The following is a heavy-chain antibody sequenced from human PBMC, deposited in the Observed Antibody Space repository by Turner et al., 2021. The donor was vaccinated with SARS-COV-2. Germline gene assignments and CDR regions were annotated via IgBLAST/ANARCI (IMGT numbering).Heavy chain of an antibody. V-gene: IGHV3-30*18. J-gene: IGHJ6*02. CDR1: GVTFSSYG. CDR2: ISYDGSNK. CDR3: AKVSPKRRLRPYYYYYGMDV. Sequence: QVPLVESGGGLFQPGRSLRLPCPASGVTFSSYGMHWVRRAPGKGLEGVEVISYDGSNKYYADSVKGQFTISRDNSKTTMYLQMNMLSAEDTAVYDCAKVSPKRRLRPYYYYYGMDVWGQGTTVTVSS. D-gene: IGHD6-25*01.